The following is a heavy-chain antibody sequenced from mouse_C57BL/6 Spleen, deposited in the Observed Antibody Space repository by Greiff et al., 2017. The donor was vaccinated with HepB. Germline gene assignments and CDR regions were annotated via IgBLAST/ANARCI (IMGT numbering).Heavy chain of an antibody. CDR1: GYSITSGYY. CDR2: ISYDGSN. V-gene: IGHV3-6*01. Sequence: DVQLQESGPGLVKPSQSLSLTCSVTGYSITSGYYWNWIRQFPGNKLEWMGYISYDGSNNYNPSLKNRISITRDTSKNQFFLKLNSVTTEDTATYYCARGGLRPYFDVWGTGTTVTVSS. J-gene: IGHJ1*03. D-gene: IGHD2-2*01. CDR3: ARGGLRPYFDV.